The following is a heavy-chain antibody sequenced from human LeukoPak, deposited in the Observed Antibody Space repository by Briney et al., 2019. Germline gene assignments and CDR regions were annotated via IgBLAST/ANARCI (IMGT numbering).Heavy chain of an antibody. CDR1: GFTFSSYA. CDR3: AKFSGYYETYFDY. Sequence: GGSLRLSCAASGFTFSSYAMHWVRQAPGKGLEWVAVISYDGSNKYYADSVKGRFTISRDNSKNTLYLQMNSLGAEDTAVYYCAKFSGYYETYFDYWGQGTLVTVSS. J-gene: IGHJ4*02. D-gene: IGHD3-22*01. V-gene: IGHV3-30-3*02. CDR2: ISYDGSNK.